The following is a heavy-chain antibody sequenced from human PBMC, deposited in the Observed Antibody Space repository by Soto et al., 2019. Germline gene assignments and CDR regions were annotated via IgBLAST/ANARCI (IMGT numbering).Heavy chain of an antibody. V-gene: IGHV3-48*02. CDR3: ARNYGDYGGYYYYGMDV. Sequence: GGSLRLSCAASGFTFSSHSMNWVRQAPGKGLEWVSYISSSSSTIYYADSVKGRFTISRDNAKNSLYLQMNSLRDEDTAVYYCARNYGDYGGYYYYGMDVWGQGTTVTVSS. CDR2: ISSSSSTI. CDR1: GFTFSSHS. J-gene: IGHJ6*02. D-gene: IGHD4-17*01.